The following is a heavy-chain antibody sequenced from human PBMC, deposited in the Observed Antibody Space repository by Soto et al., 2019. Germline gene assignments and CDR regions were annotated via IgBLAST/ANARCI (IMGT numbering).Heavy chain of an antibody. CDR2: IIPIFGTA. Sequence: QVPLVQSGAEVKKPGSSVKVSCKASGGTFSSYAISWVRQAPGQGLEWMGGIIPIFGTANYAQKFQGRVTITADESTSTAYMELSSLRSEDTAVYYCARELIQDYGDYGAFDIWGQGTMVTVSS. V-gene: IGHV1-69*01. D-gene: IGHD4-17*01. CDR3: ARELIQDYGDYGAFDI. CDR1: GGTFSSYA. J-gene: IGHJ3*02.